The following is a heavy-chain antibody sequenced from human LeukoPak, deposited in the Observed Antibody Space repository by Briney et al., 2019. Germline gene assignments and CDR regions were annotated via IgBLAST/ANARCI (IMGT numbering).Heavy chain of an antibody. CDR1: GFTFDDYG. Sequence: GGSLRLSCAASGFTFDDYGMSWVRQAPGKGLEWVSGINWNGGSTGYADSVKGRFTISRDNAKNSLYLQMNSLRAEDTAVYYCARWGHYYDSSGYLVYWGQGTLVTVSS. J-gene: IGHJ4*02. CDR3: ARWGHYYDSSGYLVY. D-gene: IGHD3-22*01. CDR2: INWNGGST. V-gene: IGHV3-20*04.